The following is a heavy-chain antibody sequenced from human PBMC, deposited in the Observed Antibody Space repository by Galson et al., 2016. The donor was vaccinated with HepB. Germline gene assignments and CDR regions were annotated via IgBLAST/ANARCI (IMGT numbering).Heavy chain of an antibody. J-gene: IGHJ4*02. CDR2: ISYDASSL. CDR3: VVSVYYC. CDR1: GFPFSAYG. Sequence: SLRLSCAASGFPFSAYGMSWVRQAPGKGLEWVSDISYDASSLHYADSVKGRFTVSRDNSGHTLYLQMNSLIPEDTAVSYSVVSVYYCWGRGTLVTVSS. D-gene: IGHD3-22*01. V-gene: IGHV3-30*03.